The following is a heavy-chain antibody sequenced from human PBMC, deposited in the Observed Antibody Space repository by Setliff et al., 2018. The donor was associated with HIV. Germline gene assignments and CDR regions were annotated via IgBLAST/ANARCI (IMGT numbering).Heavy chain of an antibody. D-gene: IGHD3-10*01. V-gene: IGHV4-59*01. J-gene: IGHJ4*02. CDR1: GGSISSYY. CDR3: ARESYGSGTYDY. Sequence: SETLSLTCTVSGGSISSYYWSWIRQPPGKGLEWIGYIYYSGSTNYNPSLKSRVTLSVDTSKNQFSLKLSSVTAADTAVYYCARESYGSGTYDYWGQGTLVTVSS. CDR2: IYYSGST.